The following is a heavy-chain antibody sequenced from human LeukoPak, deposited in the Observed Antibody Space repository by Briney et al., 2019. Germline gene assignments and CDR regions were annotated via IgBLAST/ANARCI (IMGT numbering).Heavy chain of an antibody. CDR1: GYTFTSYD. CDR2: MNPNSGNT. CDR3: AITSAGVAATPFDY. Sequence: ASVKVSCKASGYTFTSYDINWVRQATGQGLEWMGWMNPNSGNTGYAQKFQGRVTMTRNTSISTAYMELSSLRSEDTAVYYCAITSAGVAATPFDYWGQGTLVTVSS. D-gene: IGHD2-15*01. J-gene: IGHJ4*02. V-gene: IGHV1-8*01.